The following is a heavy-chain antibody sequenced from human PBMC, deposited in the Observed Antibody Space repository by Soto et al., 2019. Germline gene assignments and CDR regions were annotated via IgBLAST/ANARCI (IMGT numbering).Heavy chain of an antibody. CDR3: ARDGGYCSGGSCPSELLSFDY. V-gene: IGHV1-2*04. CDR2: INPNSGGT. CDR1: GYTFTGYY. Sequence: QVQLVQSGAEVKKPGASVKVSCKASGYTFTGYYMYWVRQAPGQGLEWMGWINPNSGGTNYAQKFQGWVTMTRDTSISTAYMELSRLRSDDTAVYYCARDGGYCSGGSCPSELLSFDYWGQGTLVTVSS. J-gene: IGHJ4*02. D-gene: IGHD2-15*01.